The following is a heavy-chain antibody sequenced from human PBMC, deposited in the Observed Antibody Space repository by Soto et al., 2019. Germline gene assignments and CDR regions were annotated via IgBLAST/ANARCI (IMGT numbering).Heavy chain of an antibody. CDR2: IVPVFGRV. CDR1: GDTFTKYA. CDR3: AGVASGSTWDYFDY. V-gene: IGHV1-69*06. Sequence: QVHLVQSGAEVRKPGSSVRVSCKASGDTFTKYAISWLRQAPGQGLEWMEGIVPVFGRVTYTQRFQDRVSIIADKSTATSYLELTSLTADDTAVYYCAGVASGSTWDYFDYWGQGTLVTVSS. J-gene: IGHJ4*02. D-gene: IGHD3-10*01.